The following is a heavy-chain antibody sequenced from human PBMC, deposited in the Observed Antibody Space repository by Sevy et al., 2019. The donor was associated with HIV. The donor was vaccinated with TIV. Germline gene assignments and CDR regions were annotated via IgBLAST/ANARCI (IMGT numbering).Heavy chain of an antibody. J-gene: IGHJ4*02. CDR1: GFTFRSYS. D-gene: IGHD3-3*01. CDR2: ISDDSRYI. V-gene: IGHV3-21*01. Sequence: GGSLRLSCAASGFTFRSYSMNWVRQAPGKGLEWLSSISDDSRYIYYSDSVKGRFTISRANAKSSLYLQMNSLRVEDTAIYYCARDFTIFGLVSGIDYWGQGNLVTVSS. CDR3: ARDFTIFGLVSGIDY.